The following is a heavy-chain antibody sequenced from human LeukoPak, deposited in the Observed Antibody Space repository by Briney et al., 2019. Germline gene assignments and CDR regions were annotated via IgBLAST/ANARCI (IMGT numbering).Heavy chain of an antibody. CDR1: GFNLEDHA. Sequence: GGSLRLSCEGSGFNLEDHAMHWVRQAPGKGLEWVSGISWNSGSIGYADSVKGRFTISRDNAKNSLYLQMNSLRAEDTALYYCAKSSQYYYDSSGYLQHWGQGTLVTVSS. CDR3: AKSSQYYYDSSGYLQH. CDR2: ISWNSGSI. D-gene: IGHD3-22*01. J-gene: IGHJ1*01. V-gene: IGHV3-9*01.